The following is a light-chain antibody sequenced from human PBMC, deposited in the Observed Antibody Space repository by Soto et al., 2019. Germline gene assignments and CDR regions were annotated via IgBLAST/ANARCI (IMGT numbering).Light chain of an antibody. CDR3: HQYDTSPWT. CDR2: GAS. Sequence: EIVLTQSPGALSLSPGERATLSCRASQTISGSYLAWYQQRPGQAPRLLIYGASSRATGIPDRFGGSGSGTDFTLTISRLEPEDFAVFYCHQYDTSPWTFGQGTKVEIK. J-gene: IGKJ1*01. CDR1: QTISGSY. V-gene: IGKV3-20*01.